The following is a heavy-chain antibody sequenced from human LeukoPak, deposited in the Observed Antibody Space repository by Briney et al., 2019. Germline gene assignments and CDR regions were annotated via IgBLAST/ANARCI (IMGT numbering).Heavy chain of an antibody. Sequence: ASVKVSCKASGYTFTGYYMHWVRQAPGQGLEWMGWMNPNSGNTGYAQKFQGRVTITRNTSISTAYMELSSLRSEDTAVYYCARGLEYSSSSGWFDPWGQGTLVTVSS. CDR1: GYTFTGYY. CDR2: MNPNSGNT. D-gene: IGHD6-6*01. V-gene: IGHV1-8*03. J-gene: IGHJ5*02. CDR3: ARGLEYSSSSGWFDP.